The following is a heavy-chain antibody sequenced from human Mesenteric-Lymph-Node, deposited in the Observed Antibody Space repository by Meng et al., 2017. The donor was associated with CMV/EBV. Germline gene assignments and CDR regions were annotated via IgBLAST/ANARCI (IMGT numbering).Heavy chain of an antibody. CDR1: SDSVSSGSYY. V-gene: IGHV4-61*01. J-gene: IGHJ6*02. CDR2: IYYSGST. CDR3: ARADVTIFGVVIRGFGMDV. D-gene: IGHD3-3*01. Sequence: SETLSLTCTVSSDSVSSGSYYWSWIRQPPGKGLEWIGYIYYSGSTNYNPSLKSRVTISVDTSKNQFSLKLSSVTAADTAVYYCARADVTIFGVVIRGFGMDVWGQGTTVTVSS.